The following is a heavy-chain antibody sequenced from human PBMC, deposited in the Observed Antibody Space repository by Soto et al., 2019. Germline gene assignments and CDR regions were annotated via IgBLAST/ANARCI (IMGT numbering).Heavy chain of an antibody. J-gene: IGHJ6*02. CDR3: ARGGYYYDSSGPRYYYYGMDV. CDR1: GGTFSSYA. V-gene: IGHV1-69*06. D-gene: IGHD3-22*01. CDR2: IIPIFGTA. Sequence: SVKVSCKASGGTFSSYAISWVRQAPGQGLEWMGGIIPIFGTANYTQKFQGRVTITADKSTSTAYMELSGLRSEDTAVYYCARGGYYYDSSGPRYYYYGMDVWGQGTTVTVSS.